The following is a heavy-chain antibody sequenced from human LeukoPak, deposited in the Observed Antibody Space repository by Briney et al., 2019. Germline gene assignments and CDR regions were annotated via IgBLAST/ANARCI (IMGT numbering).Heavy chain of an antibody. CDR2: INWNDGST. D-gene: IGHD5-12*01. CDR3: ARVAYSAYDYPTLLPPFDY. V-gene: IGHV3-20*04. Sequence: PGGSLRLSCAASGFTFSSYSMNWVRQAPGKGLEWVSGINWNDGSTAYADSVKGRFTISRDNAKNSLSLQMNSLRAEDTALYYCARVAYSAYDYPTLLPPFDYWGQGTLVTVSS. J-gene: IGHJ4*02. CDR1: GFTFSSYS.